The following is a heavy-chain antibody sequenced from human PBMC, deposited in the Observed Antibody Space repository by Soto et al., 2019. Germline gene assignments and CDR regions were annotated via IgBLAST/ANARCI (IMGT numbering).Heavy chain of an antibody. CDR3: AKLYWNPRYFDY. CDR2: ITDSGGST. Sequence: GVSLRLSCAAPGFTFTNVAMTWVRQAPGKGLEWVSTITDSGGSTDYADSVKGRFTISRDNSKSTLYLQMNNLTADDTAVYYCAKLYWNPRYFDYWGQGARVTVSS. J-gene: IGHJ4*01. V-gene: IGHV3-23*01. CDR1: GFTFTNVA. D-gene: IGHD1-1*01.